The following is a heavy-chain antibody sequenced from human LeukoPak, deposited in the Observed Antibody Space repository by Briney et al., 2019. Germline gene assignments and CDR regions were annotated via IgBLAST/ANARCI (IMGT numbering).Heavy chain of an antibody. CDR3: AKGKTYYYYYMDV. V-gene: IGHV3-30*02. Sequence: PGGSLRLSCAASGFTFSSYGMHWVRQAPGKGLEWVAFIRYDGSNKYYADSVKGRFTISRDNSRNTLYLQMNSLRAEDTAVYYCAKGKTYYYYYMDVWGKGTTVTVSS. CDR1: GFTFSSYG. CDR2: IRYDGSNK. J-gene: IGHJ6*03.